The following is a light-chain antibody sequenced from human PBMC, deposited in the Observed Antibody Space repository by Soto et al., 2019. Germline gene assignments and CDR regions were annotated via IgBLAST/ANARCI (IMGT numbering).Light chain of an antibody. CDR2: GAS. CDR1: QSVSSK. Sequence: ERVLTPAPGTLFESPGERATLSCRASQSVSSKLAWYQQKPGQAPRLLFYGASTGATGIPARFSGSGSETEFTLSISSLQSEDFAVYYCQQYNNWPGTFGQGTKV. V-gene: IGKV3-15*01. CDR3: QQYNNWPGT. J-gene: IGKJ1*01.